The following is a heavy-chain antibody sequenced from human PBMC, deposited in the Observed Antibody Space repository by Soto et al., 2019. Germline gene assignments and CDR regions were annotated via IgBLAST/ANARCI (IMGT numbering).Heavy chain of an antibody. V-gene: IGHV1-69*01. D-gene: IGHD1-26*01. CDR2: SIPIFGTA. Sequence: QVQLVQSGAEVKKPGSSVKVSCKASGGTFSSYSINWVRQAPGQGLEWMGESIPIFGTANYAQKFQGRVTITADSSTSTAYMELSRLRSEDTAGYYCARDGGRHSGGIDYWGQGTLVTVSS. J-gene: IGHJ4*02. CDR1: GGTFSSYS. CDR3: ARDGGRHSGGIDY.